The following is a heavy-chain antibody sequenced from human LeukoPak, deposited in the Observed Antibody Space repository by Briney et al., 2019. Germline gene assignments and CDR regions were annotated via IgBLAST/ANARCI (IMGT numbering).Heavy chain of an antibody. CDR1: GGSFSGYY. V-gene: IGHV4-34*01. CDR3: ARAPSRYDVLTGYYGGWFDS. D-gene: IGHD3-9*01. J-gene: IGHJ5*01. Sequence: SETLSLTCAVYGGSFSGYYWSWIRQPPGKGLEWIGDINHSGSSNYNPSLKSRVTISVDTSKNQFSLKLSSVTAADMAVYYCARAPSRYDVLTGYYGGWFDSWGQGTLVTVSS. CDR2: INHSGSS.